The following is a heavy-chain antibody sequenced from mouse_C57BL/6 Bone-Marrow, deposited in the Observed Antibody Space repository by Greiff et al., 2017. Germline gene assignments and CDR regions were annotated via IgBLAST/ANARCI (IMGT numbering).Heavy chain of an antibody. CDR1: GYSITSGYY. CDR2: ISYDGSN. Sequence: EVQLQESGPGLVKPSQSLSLTCSVTGYSITSGYYWNWIRQFPGNKLEWMGYISYDGSNNYNPSLKNRISITRDTSKNQLFLKLNSVTTEDTATYYCARTRFDGYYAMDYWGQGTSVTVSA. D-gene: IGHD2-3*01. J-gene: IGHJ4*01. CDR3: ARTRFDGYYAMDY. V-gene: IGHV3-6*01.